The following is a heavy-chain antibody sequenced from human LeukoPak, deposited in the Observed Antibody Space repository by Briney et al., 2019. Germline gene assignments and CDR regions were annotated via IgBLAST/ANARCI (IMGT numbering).Heavy chain of an antibody. D-gene: IGHD6-13*01. CDR1: GFTFSDYY. J-gene: IGHJ4*02. V-gene: IGHV3-11*01. CDR3: ARVRAGLDY. Sequence: GGSLRLSCAASGFTFSDYYMSWIRQAPGKGLEWVSYISKDGNTRNYADSVKGRFTISRDNAKNSLYLQMNSLRAEDTAVYYCARVRAGLDYWGQGTLVTVSS. CDR2: ISKDGNTR.